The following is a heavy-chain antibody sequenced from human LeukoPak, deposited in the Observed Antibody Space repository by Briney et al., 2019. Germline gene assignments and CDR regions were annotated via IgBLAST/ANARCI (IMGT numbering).Heavy chain of an antibody. V-gene: IGHV3-15*01. CDR3: TTDTGDSGYYPAYYFDY. CDR2: IKSKTDGGTT. Sequence: SGGSLRLSCAASGFTFSNAWMSWVRQAPGKGLEWVGRIKSKTDGGTTDYAAPVKGRFTISRDDSKNTLYLQMNSLKTEDTAVYYCTTDTGDSGYYPAYYFDYWGQGTLVTVSS. J-gene: IGHJ4*02. CDR1: GFTFSNAW. D-gene: IGHD3-22*01.